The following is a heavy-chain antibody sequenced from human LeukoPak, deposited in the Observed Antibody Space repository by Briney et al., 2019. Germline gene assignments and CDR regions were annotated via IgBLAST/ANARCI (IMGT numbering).Heavy chain of an antibody. Sequence: ASVKVSCKASGGTFSSYAISWVRQAPGQGLEWMGRIIPILGLANYAQKFQGRVTITADKSTSTAYMELSSLRSEDTAVYYCARSQMATAYFDYWGQGTLVPVSS. J-gene: IGHJ4*02. D-gene: IGHD5-24*01. CDR3: ARSQMATAYFDY. CDR1: GGTFSSYA. V-gene: IGHV1-69*04. CDR2: IIPILGLA.